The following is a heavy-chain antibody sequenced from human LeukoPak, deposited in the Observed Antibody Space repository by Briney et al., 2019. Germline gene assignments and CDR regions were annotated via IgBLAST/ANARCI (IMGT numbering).Heavy chain of an antibody. Sequence: GGSLRLSCAASGFTFSSYGMHWVRQAPGKGLEWVAVIWYDGSNKYYADSVKGRFTISRDNSKNTLYLQMNSLRAEDTAVYYCARDFTAAGNDAFDIWGQGTMVTVSS. CDR2: IWYDGSNK. D-gene: IGHD6-25*01. CDR1: GFTFSSYG. J-gene: IGHJ3*02. CDR3: ARDFTAAGNDAFDI. V-gene: IGHV3-33*01.